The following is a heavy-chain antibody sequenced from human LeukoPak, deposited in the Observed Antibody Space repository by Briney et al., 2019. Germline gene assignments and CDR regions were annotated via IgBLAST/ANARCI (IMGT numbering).Heavy chain of an antibody. J-gene: IGHJ3*02. D-gene: IGHD2-2*01. Sequence: ASVKVSCKASGYTFTDYYMHWVRQAPGQGLEWMGWINPNSGGTNYAQKFQGRVTMTRDTSISTAYMELGRLLSDDTAVYYCARDASSTSCCDGFDIWGQGTMVTVSS. CDR1: GYTFTDYY. CDR2: INPNSGGT. CDR3: ARDASSTSCCDGFDI. V-gene: IGHV1-2*02.